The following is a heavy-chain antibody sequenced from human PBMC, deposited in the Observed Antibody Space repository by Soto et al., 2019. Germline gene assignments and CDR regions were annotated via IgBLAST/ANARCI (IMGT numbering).Heavy chain of an antibody. CDR2: IIPIFGTA. Sequence: ASVKVSCKASGGTFSSYAISWVRQAPGQGLEWMGGIIPIFGTANYAQKFQGWVTMTRDTSISTAYMELSRLRSDDTAVYYCARQGASSSGTRYYYYGMDVWGQGTTVTVSS. CDR3: ARQGASSSGTRYYYYGMDV. D-gene: IGHD3-10*01. J-gene: IGHJ6*02. CDR1: GGTFSSYA. V-gene: IGHV1-69*05.